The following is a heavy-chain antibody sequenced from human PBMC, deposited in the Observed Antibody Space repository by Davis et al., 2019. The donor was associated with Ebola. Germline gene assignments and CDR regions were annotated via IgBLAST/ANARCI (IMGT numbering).Heavy chain of an antibody. V-gene: IGHV1-18*01. Sequence: ASVKVSCKASGYTFISYGITWVRQAPGQGLEWMGWINTYNGNTNYAQKVQGRVTITTDTSTSTAYMELRSLRSDDTAVYYCARGHTYGRWDDWFDPWGQGTLVTVSS. CDR3: ARGHTYGRWDDWFDP. J-gene: IGHJ5*02. D-gene: IGHD5-18*01. CDR1: GYTFISYG. CDR2: INTYNGNT.